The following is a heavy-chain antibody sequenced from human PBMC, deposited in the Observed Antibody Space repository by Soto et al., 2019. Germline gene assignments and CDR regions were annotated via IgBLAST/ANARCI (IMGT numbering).Heavy chain of an antibody. D-gene: IGHD3-10*01. Sequence: SETLSLTCAVYGGSFSGYYWSWIRQPPGKGLEWIGEINHSGSTNYNPSLKSRVTISVDTSKNQFSLKLSSVTAADTAVYYCGSMVRGATTDEYYYYMDVWGKGTTVTVSS. J-gene: IGHJ6*03. V-gene: IGHV4-34*01. CDR1: GGSFSGYY. CDR2: INHSGST. CDR3: GSMVRGATTDEYYYYMDV.